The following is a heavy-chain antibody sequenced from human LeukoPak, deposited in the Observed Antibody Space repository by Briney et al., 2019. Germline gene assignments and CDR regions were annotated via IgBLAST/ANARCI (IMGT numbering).Heavy chain of an antibody. V-gene: IGHV4-39*07. CDR3: ARDRGFGELSY. J-gene: IGHJ4*02. CDR1: GGSISSSSYY. D-gene: IGHD3-10*01. Sequence: PSETLSLTCTVSGGSISSSSYYWGWIRQPPGKGLEWIGRIYTSGSTNYNPSLKSRVTISVDTSKNQFSLKLSSVTAADTAVYYCARDRGFGELSYWGQGTLVTVSS. CDR2: IYTSGST.